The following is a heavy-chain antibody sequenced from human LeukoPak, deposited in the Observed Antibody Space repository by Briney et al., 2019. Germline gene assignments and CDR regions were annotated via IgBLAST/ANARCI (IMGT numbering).Heavy chain of an antibody. Sequence: GGSLRLSCAASGFTFSNYAMSWVRQAPGKGLEWVSGISGSGSSTYYVDSVKGRFTISRDNSKNTLYVQMNSLRAGDTAVYFCAKMPVSYSSGWTNFDYWGQGTLVTVSS. CDR1: GFTFSNYA. J-gene: IGHJ4*02. V-gene: IGHV3-23*01. D-gene: IGHD6-19*01. CDR2: ISGSGSST. CDR3: AKMPVSYSSGWTNFDY.